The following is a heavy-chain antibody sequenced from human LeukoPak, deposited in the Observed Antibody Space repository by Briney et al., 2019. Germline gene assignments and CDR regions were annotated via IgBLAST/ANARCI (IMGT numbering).Heavy chain of an antibody. CDR3: ARDGRFVVVTGFDY. CDR2: IYYSGST. V-gene: IGHV4-39*07. J-gene: IGHJ4*02. D-gene: IGHD2-21*02. Sequence: SETLSLTCTASGGSISSSSYYRGWIRQPPGKGLEWIGSIYYSGSTYYNPSLKSRVTISVDTSKNQFSLKLSSVTAADTAVYYCARDGRFVVVTGFDYWGQGTLVTVSS. CDR1: GGSISSSSYY.